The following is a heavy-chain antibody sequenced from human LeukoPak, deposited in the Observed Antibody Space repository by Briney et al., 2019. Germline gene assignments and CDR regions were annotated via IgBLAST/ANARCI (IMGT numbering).Heavy chain of an antibody. D-gene: IGHD6-13*01. V-gene: IGHV3-30*18. CDR3: AKDIKRGIAAAGHIDY. CDR1: GFTFSSYG. Sequence: GRSLRLSCAASGFTFSSYGMHWVRQAPGKGLEWVAVISYDGSNKYYADSVKGRFTISRDNSKNTLYLQMNSLRAEDTAVYYCAKDIKRGIAAAGHIDYWGQGTLVTVSS. J-gene: IGHJ4*02. CDR2: ISYDGSNK.